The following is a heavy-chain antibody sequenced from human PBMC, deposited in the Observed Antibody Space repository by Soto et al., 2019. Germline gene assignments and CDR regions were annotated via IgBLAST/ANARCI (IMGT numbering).Heavy chain of an antibody. V-gene: IGHV3-11*01. CDR1: GFTFSDYY. J-gene: IGHJ6*02. CDR2: ISSSGSTI. CDR3: ARDPQQLASYYYGMDV. D-gene: IGHD6-13*01. Sequence: LRLSCAASGFTFSDYYMSWIRQAPGKGLEWVSYISSSGSTIYYADSVKGRFTISRDNAKNSLYLQMNSLRAEDTAVYYCARDPQQLASYYYGMDVWGQGTTVTVYS.